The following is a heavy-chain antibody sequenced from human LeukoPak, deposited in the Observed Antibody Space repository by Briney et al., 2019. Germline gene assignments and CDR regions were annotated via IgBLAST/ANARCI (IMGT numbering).Heavy chain of an antibody. CDR3: AKLDPGYSSSWYDY. V-gene: IGHV3-23*01. CDR1: GFTFSSYG. Sequence: GGSLRLSCAASGFTFSSYGMSWVRQAPGKGLEWVSAISGSGGSTYYADSVKGRFTISRDNSKNTLYLQMNSLRAEDTAVYYCAKLDPGYSSSWYDYWGQGTLVTVSS. D-gene: IGHD6-13*01. J-gene: IGHJ4*02. CDR2: ISGSGGST.